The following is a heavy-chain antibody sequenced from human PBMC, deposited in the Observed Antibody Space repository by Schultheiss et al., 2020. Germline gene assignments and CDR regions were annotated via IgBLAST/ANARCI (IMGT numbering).Heavy chain of an antibody. CDR2: INHSGST. CDR3: ARVGLMATITDYYYYGMDV. J-gene: IGHJ6*02. CDR1: GFTFSSYW. Sequence: GSLRLSCAASGFTFSSYWMHWIRQPPGKGLEWIGEINHSGSTNYNPSLKSRVTISVDTSKNQFSLKLSSVTAADTAVYYCARVGLMATITDYYYYGMDVWGQGTTVNGYS. D-gene: IGHD5-24*01. V-gene: IGHV4-34*01.